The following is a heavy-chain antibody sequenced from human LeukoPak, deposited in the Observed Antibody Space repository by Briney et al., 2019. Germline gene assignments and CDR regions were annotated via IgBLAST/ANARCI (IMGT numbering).Heavy chain of an antibody. J-gene: IGHJ4*02. CDR3: AKGQRWESPHYLDS. D-gene: IGHD1-26*01. CDR1: GFTFSRYR. Sequence: PGGSLRLSCAASGFTFSRYRMHWVRQAPGKGPVWVSGITNDGSITVNADSVKGRFVISRDNAKSTLYLQMNSLRDEDTAVYYCAKGQRWESPHYLDSWGQGTLVTVSS. V-gene: IGHV3-74*01. CDR2: ITNDGSIT.